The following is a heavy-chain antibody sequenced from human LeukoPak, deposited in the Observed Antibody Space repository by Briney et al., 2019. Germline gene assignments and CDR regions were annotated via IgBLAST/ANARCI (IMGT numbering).Heavy chain of an antibody. CDR3: AKGISRCSGGSCLQYYFDY. D-gene: IGHD2-15*01. V-gene: IGHV3-30-3*01. Sequence: GGSLRLSCAASGFTFSSYAMHWVRQAPGKGLEWVAVISYDGSNKYYADSVKGRFPISRDNSKNTLYLQMNSLRAEDTAVYYCAKGISRCSGGSCLQYYFDYWGQGTLVTVSS. CDR1: GFTFSSYA. J-gene: IGHJ4*02. CDR2: ISYDGSNK.